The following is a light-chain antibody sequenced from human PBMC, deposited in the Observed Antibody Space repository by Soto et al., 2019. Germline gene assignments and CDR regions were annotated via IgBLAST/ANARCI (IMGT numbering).Light chain of an antibody. CDR1: QSIAKY. J-gene: IGKJ5*01. V-gene: IGKV1-39*01. Sequence: DIQMTQSPPSLSVSVGDRVTITCRASQSIAKYINWYQQKPGKAPKLLIHAASSLQSGVPSRFSGSGSGTDFTLSLNNLQPEDFATYYSQQSYSTPPTFGQGTRLDIK. CDR2: AAS. CDR3: QQSYSTPPT.